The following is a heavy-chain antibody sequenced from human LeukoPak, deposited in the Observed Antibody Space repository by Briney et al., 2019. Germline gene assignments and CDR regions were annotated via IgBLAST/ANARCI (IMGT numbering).Heavy chain of an antibody. CDR1: GYTFTSYG. V-gene: IGHV1-18*01. Sequence: WASVKVSCKASGYTFTSYGISWVRQAPGQGLEWMGWISAYNGNTNYALKMQGRVTMTTDTSTSTAYMELRSLRSDDTAVYYCARRTGTLRNWFDPWGQGTLVTVSS. CDR3: ARRTGTLRNWFDP. CDR2: ISAYNGNT. D-gene: IGHD1-14*01. J-gene: IGHJ5*02.